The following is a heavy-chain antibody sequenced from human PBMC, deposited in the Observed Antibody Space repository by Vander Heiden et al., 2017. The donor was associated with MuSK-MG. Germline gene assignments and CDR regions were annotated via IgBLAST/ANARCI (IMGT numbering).Heavy chain of an antibody. J-gene: IGHJ4*01. CDR1: VLTLRKARMG. CDR2: IFTNDEQ. D-gene: IGHD6-13*01. CDR3: ARILGSCWYMLTPYYLDY. Sequence: VTVWVCGPVRVNPTESVSVTGSVSVLTLRKARMGGSGIRQSPAQGLRWLAKIFTNDEQSYSTSLKGRLTISKDISKSQVVLTMTNRDPVDTATYCCARILGSCWYMLTPYYLDYWGHGTLGAVSS. V-gene: IGHV2-26*01.